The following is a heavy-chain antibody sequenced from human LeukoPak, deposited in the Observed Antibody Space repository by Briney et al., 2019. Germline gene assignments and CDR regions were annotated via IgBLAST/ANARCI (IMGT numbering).Heavy chain of an antibody. CDR2: IRWNSDSI. CDR3: AKEKYCSGGSCYSAHYYYYGMDV. Sequence: PGGSLRLPCAASGFTFDDYAMQWVRQAPGKGLEWVSGIRWNSDSIGYADSVKGRFTIYRDTAKNSLYLQMNSLRAEDTALYYCAKEKYCSGGSCYSAHYYYYGMDVWGQGTTVTVSS. V-gene: IGHV3-9*01. D-gene: IGHD2-15*01. J-gene: IGHJ6*02. CDR1: GFTFDDYA.